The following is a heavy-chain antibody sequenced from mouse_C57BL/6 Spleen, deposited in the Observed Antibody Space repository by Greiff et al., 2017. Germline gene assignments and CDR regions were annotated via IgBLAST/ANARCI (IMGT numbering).Heavy chain of an antibody. Sequence: QVQLQQPGAELVRPGSSVKLSCKASGYTFTSYWMDWVKQRPGQGLEWIGNIYPSDSETHYNQKFKDKATLTVDKSSSTAYMQLSSLTSEDSAVYYCARHYSNYDAMDYWGQGTSVTVSS. CDR3: ARHYSNYDAMDY. CDR2: IYPSDSET. D-gene: IGHD2-5*01. J-gene: IGHJ4*01. CDR1: GYTFTSYW. V-gene: IGHV1-61*01.